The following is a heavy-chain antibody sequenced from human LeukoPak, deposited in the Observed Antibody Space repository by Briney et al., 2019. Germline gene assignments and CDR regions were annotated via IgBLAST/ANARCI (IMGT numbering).Heavy chain of an antibody. V-gene: IGHV4-34*01. CDR2: INHSGST. CDR1: GGSFSGYY. Sequence: SETLSLTCAVYGGSFSGYYWSWIRQPPGKGLEWIGEINHSGSTNYNPSLKSRVTISVDTSKNQFSLKLSSVTAADTAVYYCARVRPPRPGYCSGTSCRTNHFDYWGQGTLVTVSS. D-gene: IGHD2-2*03. CDR3: ARVRPPRPGYCSGTSCRTNHFDY. J-gene: IGHJ4*02.